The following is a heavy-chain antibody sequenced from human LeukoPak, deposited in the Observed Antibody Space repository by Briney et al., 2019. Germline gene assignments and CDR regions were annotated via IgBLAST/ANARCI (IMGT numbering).Heavy chain of an antibody. D-gene: IGHD2-2*02. CDR1: GFTFSSYA. CDR3: ASGSTSCYI. J-gene: IGHJ4*02. V-gene: IGHV3-30-3*01. CDR2: ISYDGSNK. Sequence: GGSLRLSCAASGFTFSSYAMHWVRQAPGKGLEWVAVISYDGSNKYYADSVKGRFTISRDNAKNSLYLQMNSLRAEDTAVYYCASGSTSCYIWGQGTLVTVSS.